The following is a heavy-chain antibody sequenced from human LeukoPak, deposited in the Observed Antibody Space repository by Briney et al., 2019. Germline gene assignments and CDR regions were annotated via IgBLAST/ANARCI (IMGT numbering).Heavy chain of an antibody. J-gene: IGHJ6*02. CDR3: ARRRIEMATKKILYYYYYGMDV. CDR2: IIPIFGTA. V-gene: IGHV1-69*13. Sequence: SVKVSCKASGGTFSSYAISWVRQAPGQGLEWMGGIIPIFGTANYAQEFQGRVTITADESTSTAYMELSSLRSEDTAVYYCARRRIEMATKKILYYYYYGMDVWGQGTTVTVSS. D-gene: IGHD5-24*01. CDR1: GGTFSSYA.